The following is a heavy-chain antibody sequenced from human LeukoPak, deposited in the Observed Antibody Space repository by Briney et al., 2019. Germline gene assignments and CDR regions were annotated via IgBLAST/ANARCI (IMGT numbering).Heavy chain of an antibody. V-gene: IGHV3-23*01. Sequence: SGGSLRLSCAASGFTFSSYAMSWVRQAPGKGLEWVSAISGSGGSTYYADSVKGRFTISRDNSKNTLYLQMNSLRAEDTDVYYCAKDVATGTTGDAFDIWGQGTMVTVSS. D-gene: IGHD1-1*01. CDR3: AKDVATGTTGDAFDI. CDR1: GFTFSSYA. CDR2: ISGSGGST. J-gene: IGHJ3*02.